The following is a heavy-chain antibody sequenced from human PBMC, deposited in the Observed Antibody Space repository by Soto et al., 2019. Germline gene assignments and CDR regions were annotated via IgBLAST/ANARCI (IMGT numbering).Heavy chain of an antibody. CDR3: STDIGLYGLDF. CDR1: GYTFTSYY. Sequence: ASVKVSCKASGYTFTSYYMHWVRQAPGQGLEWMGIINPSGGSTSYAQKFQGRVTMTRDTSTSTVYMEMNSLRTEDTALYYCSTDIGLYGLDFWGQGTTVTVSS. D-gene: IGHD3-10*01. V-gene: IGHV1-46*03. J-gene: IGHJ6*02. CDR2: INPSGGST.